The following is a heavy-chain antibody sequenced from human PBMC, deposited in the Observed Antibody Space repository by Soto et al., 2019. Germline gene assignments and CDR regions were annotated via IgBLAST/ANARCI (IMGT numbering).Heavy chain of an antibody. J-gene: IGHJ6*02. V-gene: IGHV3-21*05. Sequence: GGSLRLSCATSGFTFSSYEMNWVRQAPGKGLEWVSYISSSSSYIYYADSVKGRFAISRDNAKNSLYLQMNSLRAEDTAVYYCARSTNWNLPYGMDVWGQGTTVTVSS. CDR2: ISSSSSYI. CDR1: GFTFSSYE. CDR3: ARSTNWNLPYGMDV. D-gene: IGHD1-20*01.